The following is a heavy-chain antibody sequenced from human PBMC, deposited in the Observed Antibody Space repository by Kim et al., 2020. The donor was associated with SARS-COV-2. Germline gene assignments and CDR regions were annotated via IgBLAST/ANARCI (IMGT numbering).Heavy chain of an antibody. CDR2: IIPIFGTA. V-gene: IGHV1-69*13. D-gene: IGHD5-12*01. CDR1: GGTFSSYA. J-gene: IGHJ5*02. Sequence: SVKVSCKASGGTFSSYAISWVRQAPGQGLEWMGGIIPIFGTANYAQKFQGRVTITADESTSTAYMELSSLRSEDTAVYYCAREGYSGSTGNWFDPWGQGTLVTVSS. CDR3: AREGYSGSTGNWFDP.